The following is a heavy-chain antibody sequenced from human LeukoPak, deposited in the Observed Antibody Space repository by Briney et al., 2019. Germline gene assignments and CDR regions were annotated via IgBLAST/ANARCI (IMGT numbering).Heavy chain of an antibody. Sequence: SETLSLTCPVSGGSISRYYWSWIRQPAGKGLEWIGRIYTSGSTNYNPSLKSRVTMSVDTSKNQSSLKLSSVTAADTAVYYCARESMVVVPAAIGDYYYSYGMDVWGQGTTVTVSS. CDR2: IYTSGST. CDR1: GGSISRYY. V-gene: IGHV4-4*07. CDR3: ARESMVVVPAAIGDYYYSYGMDV. J-gene: IGHJ6*02. D-gene: IGHD2-2*02.